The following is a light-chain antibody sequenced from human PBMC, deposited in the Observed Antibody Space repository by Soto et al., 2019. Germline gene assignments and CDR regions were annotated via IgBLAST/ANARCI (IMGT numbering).Light chain of an antibody. CDR1: QSAGNF. CDR3: RQYHIWPSWT. CDR2: GAS. J-gene: IGKJ1*01. V-gene: IGKV3-15*01. Sequence: EIVLTQSPATLSVSPGETASLSCRASQSAGNFLAWYQQKPGQAPRLLLYGASTRATDIPARLSGSGSGTDFTLTISSLQSEDFAVYFCRQYHIWPSWTFGQGTKVDI.